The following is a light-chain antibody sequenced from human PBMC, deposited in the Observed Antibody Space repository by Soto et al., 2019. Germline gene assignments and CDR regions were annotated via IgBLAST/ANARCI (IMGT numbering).Light chain of an antibody. CDR1: SSDVVGYNY. CDR2: EVS. Sequence: QSALAQPASVSVSPGQSITISCTGTSSDVVGYNYVSWYQQHPGKAPKLMIYEVSNRTSGVSNRFSGSKSGNTASLTISELQPEDEADYYCHSYADNMLVAFGGGTKVTVL. CDR3: HSYADNMLVA. J-gene: IGLJ2*01. V-gene: IGLV2-14*01.